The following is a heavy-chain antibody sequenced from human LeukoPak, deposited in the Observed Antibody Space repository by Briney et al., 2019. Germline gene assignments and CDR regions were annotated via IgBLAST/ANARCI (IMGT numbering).Heavy chain of an antibody. V-gene: IGHV3-7*01. J-gene: IGHJ6*03. CDR3: ARRRHPDYYYYYMDV. CDR2: IKEDGSEK. Sequence: PGGSLRLSCAASGFTFSSYWMTWVRQAPGKGLEWVANIKEDGSEKYYLDSVKGRFTISRDNAKNSLYVQMNSPRAEDTAVYYCARRRHPDYYYYYMDVWGKGTTVTVSS. CDR1: GFTFSSYW.